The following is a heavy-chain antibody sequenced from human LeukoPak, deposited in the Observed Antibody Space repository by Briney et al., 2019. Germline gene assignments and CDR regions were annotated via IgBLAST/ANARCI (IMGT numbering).Heavy chain of an antibody. CDR1: GYTFSGYY. CDR3: ARGSAEKDYDSSGFDY. D-gene: IGHD3-22*01. J-gene: IGHJ4*02. Sequence: ASVKVSCKASGYTFSGYYLHWVRQAAGQGLEWMGWINPNSGGTNYAQNFQGRVTMTRDTSISAACMELSRLISDDTAVYYCARGSAEKDYDSSGFDYWGQGNLVTVSS. V-gene: IGHV1-2*02. CDR2: INPNSGGT.